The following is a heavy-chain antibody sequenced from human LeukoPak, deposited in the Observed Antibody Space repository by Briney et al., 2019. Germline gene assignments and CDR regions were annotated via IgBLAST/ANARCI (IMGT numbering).Heavy chain of an antibody. V-gene: IGHV4-30-4*08. Sequence: SETLSLTCTVSGGSISSYYWSWIRQPPGKGLEWIGYIYYSGSTYYNPSLKSRVTISVDTSKNQFSLKLSSVTAADTAVYYCARDSRHDYGDYRVLGAFDIWGQGTMVTVSS. CDR2: IYYSGST. J-gene: IGHJ3*02. CDR3: ARDSRHDYGDYRVLGAFDI. CDR1: GGSISSYY. D-gene: IGHD4-17*01.